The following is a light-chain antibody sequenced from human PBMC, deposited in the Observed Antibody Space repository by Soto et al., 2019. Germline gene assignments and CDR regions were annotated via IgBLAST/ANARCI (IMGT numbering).Light chain of an antibody. Sequence: DIVMTQSPDSLAVSLGERATINCKSSQSLLYSSNNKNYLAWYQQKPGQPPKLLIYWASTRESGVPDRFSRSGSGTDFTLTISSLQAEDVAVYYCQQCYNTPYTFGQGTKLEIK. CDR3: QQCYNTPYT. CDR1: QSLLYSSNNKNY. J-gene: IGKJ2*01. V-gene: IGKV4-1*01. CDR2: WAS.